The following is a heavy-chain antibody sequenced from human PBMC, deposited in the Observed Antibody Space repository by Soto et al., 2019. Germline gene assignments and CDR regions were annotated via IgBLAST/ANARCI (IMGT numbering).Heavy chain of an antibody. CDR3: AREYYSDSSGYYYKYYYYYGMDV. CDR1: GFTFSNYN. Sequence: SLRLSCAASGFTFSNYNMNWVRLAPGKGLEWIAYINSGSSSIYYADSVRGRFTISRDDAANSLYLQMNSLRDEDTAVYYCAREYYSDSSGYYYKYYYYYGMDVWGQGTTVTVSS. CDR2: INSGSSSI. V-gene: IGHV3-48*02. D-gene: IGHD3-22*01. J-gene: IGHJ6*02.